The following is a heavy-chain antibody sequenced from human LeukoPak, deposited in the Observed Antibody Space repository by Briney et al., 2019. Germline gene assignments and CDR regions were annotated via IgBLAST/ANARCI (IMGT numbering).Heavy chain of an antibody. Sequence: SETLSPTCAVYGGSFSNYYWSWIRQPPGKGLEWIGEINHSGSTNYNTALKSRVTISVDTSKNQFSLKLNSVTAADTAVYFCARSPSWYCTSTSCYPDFWGQGTLVTVSS. J-gene: IGHJ4*02. CDR3: ARSPSWYCTSTSCYPDF. CDR1: GGSFSNYY. CDR2: INHSGST. D-gene: IGHD2-2*01. V-gene: IGHV4-34*01.